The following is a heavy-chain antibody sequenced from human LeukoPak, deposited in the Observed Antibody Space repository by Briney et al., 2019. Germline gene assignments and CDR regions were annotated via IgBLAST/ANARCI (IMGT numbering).Heavy chain of an antibody. CDR2: ISGSGGST. J-gene: IGHJ4*02. Sequence: GGSLRLSCAASGFTFSSYAMSWVRQAPGKGLEWVSGISGSGGSTYYADPVKGRFTISRDNSKNTLYLQMNSLRADDTAVYYCSRDPRVLDYWGQGTLVTVSS. CDR1: GFTFSSYA. V-gene: IGHV3-23*01. CDR3: SRDPRVLDY.